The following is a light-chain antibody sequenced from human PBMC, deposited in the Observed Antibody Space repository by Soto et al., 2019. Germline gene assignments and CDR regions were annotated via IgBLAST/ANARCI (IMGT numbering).Light chain of an antibody. V-gene: IGKV1-5*03. CDR1: QTISSW. J-gene: IGKJ1*01. Sequence: DIQMTQSPSTLSGSVGARVTITCRASQTISSWLAWYQQKQGKAPKLLIYKASTLKSGVPSRFSGIGSGTELTITISSLQPDDCGTYYCQQYNSYSEAFGQGTKVDIK. CDR3: QQYNSYSEA. CDR2: KAS.